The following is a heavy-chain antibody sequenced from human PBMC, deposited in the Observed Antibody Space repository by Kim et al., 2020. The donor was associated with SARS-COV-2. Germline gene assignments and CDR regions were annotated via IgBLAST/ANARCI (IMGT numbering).Heavy chain of an antibody. CDR1: GFTFSSYG. D-gene: IGHD3-22*01. CDR3: ARGRGYYYDSSGYYHDYYFDY. J-gene: IGHJ4*02. Sequence: GGSLRLSCAASGFTFSSYGMHWVRQAPGKGLEWVAVIWYDGSNKYYADSVKGRFTISRDNSKNTLYLQMNSLRAEDTAVYYCARGRGYYYDSSGYYHDYYFDYWGQGTLVTVSS. V-gene: IGHV3-33*01. CDR2: IWYDGSNK.